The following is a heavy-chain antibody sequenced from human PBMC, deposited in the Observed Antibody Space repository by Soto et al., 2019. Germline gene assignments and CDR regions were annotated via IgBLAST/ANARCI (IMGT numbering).Heavy chain of an antibody. Sequence: SETLSLTCTVSGGSISSGGYYWSWIRQHPGKGLEWIGYIYYSGSTYYNPSLKSRVTISVDTSKNQFSLKLSSVTAADTAVYYCARVLGQLAPPSWFDPWGQGTLVTVSS. J-gene: IGHJ5*02. CDR3: ARVLGQLAPPSWFDP. CDR1: GGSISSGGYY. CDR2: IYYSGST. V-gene: IGHV4-31*03. D-gene: IGHD6-6*01.